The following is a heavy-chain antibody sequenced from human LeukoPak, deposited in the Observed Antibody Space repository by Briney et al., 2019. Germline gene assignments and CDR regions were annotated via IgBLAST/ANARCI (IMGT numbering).Heavy chain of an antibody. CDR3: ARVYDSSGYFHPDY. J-gene: IGHJ4*02. CDR2: ISAYNGNT. CDR1: GYTFTSYG. Sequence: EASVKVSCKASGYTFTSYGISWVRQAPGQGLEGMGWISAYNGNTNYAQKLQGRVTMTTDTSTSTAYMELRSLRSDDTAVYYCARVYDSSGYFHPDYWGQGTLVTVSS. D-gene: IGHD3-22*01. V-gene: IGHV1-18*01.